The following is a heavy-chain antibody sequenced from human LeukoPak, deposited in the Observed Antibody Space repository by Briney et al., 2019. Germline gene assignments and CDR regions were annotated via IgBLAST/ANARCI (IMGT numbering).Heavy chain of an antibody. J-gene: IGHJ5*02. CDR3: ARQEYSSSFTNWFDP. Sequence: SVKVSCKASGGTFSSYAISWVRQAPGQGLEWMGGIIPIFGTANYAQKFQGRVTITADESTSTAYMELRSLRSDDTAVYYCARQEYSSSFTNWFDPWGQGTLVTVSS. CDR1: GGTFSSYA. D-gene: IGHD6-13*01. V-gene: IGHV1-69*13. CDR2: IIPIFGTA.